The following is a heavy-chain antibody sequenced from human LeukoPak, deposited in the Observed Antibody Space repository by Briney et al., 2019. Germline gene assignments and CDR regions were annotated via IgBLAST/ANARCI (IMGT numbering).Heavy chain of an antibody. CDR3: ASLGPYGSGSYSFDY. CDR2: ISSSSRSI. Sequence: GGSLRLSCVASGFTFSSYSMNWVRHDPGEWLGWVSSISSSSRSIYYADSVTGGFTISRDNTKNSLYLQMNSLRAEDTAVYYCASLGPYGSGSYSFDYWGQGTLVTVSS. CDR1: GFTFSSYS. D-gene: IGHD3-10*01. V-gene: IGHV3-21*01. J-gene: IGHJ4*02.